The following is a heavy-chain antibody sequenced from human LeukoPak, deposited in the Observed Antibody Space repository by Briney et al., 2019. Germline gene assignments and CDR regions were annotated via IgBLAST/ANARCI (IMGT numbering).Heavy chain of an antibody. CDR2: ISSSSSYI. Sequence: GGSLRLSCAASGFTFSSYSMNWVRQAPGKGLEWVSSISSSSSYIYYADSVKGRFTISRDNAKNSPYLQMNSLRAEDTAVYYCAREGGTSLDYWGQGTLVTVSS. CDR3: AREGGTSLDY. CDR1: GFTFSSYS. J-gene: IGHJ4*02. D-gene: IGHD1-1*01. V-gene: IGHV3-21*01.